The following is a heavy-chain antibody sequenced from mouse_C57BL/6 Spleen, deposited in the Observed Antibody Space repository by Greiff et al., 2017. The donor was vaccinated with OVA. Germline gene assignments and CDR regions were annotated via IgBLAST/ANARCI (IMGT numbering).Heavy chain of an antibody. D-gene: IGHD2-3*01. CDR3: ASRDGYY. V-gene: IGHV1-52*01. CDR2: IDPSDSET. Sequence: QVQLKQPGAELVRPGSSVRLSCKASGYTFTSYWMHWVKQRPIQGLEWIGNIDPSDSETHYNQKFKDKATLTVDKSSSTAYMQLSSLTSEDSAVYYCASRDGYYWGQGTTLTVSS. CDR1: GYTFTSYW. J-gene: IGHJ2*01.